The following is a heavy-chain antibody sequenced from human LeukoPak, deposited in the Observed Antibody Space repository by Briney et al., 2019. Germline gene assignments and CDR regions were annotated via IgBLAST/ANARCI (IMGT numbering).Heavy chain of an antibody. D-gene: IGHD3-22*01. Sequence: GGSLRLSCAASGFSFSTYGMNWVRQAPGKGLEWVSYISGNSKTIYYADSVKGRFSISRDNAKNSLYLQMNSLRDEDTAVYYCARDYRYYDSSGYYSFDYWGQGTLVTVSS. CDR2: ISGNSKTI. J-gene: IGHJ4*02. CDR1: GFSFSTYG. V-gene: IGHV3-48*02. CDR3: ARDYRYYDSSGYYSFDY.